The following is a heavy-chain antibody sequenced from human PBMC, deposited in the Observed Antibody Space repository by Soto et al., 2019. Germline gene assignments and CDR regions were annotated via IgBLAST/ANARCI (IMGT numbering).Heavy chain of an antibody. CDR2: IIPILGIA. D-gene: IGHD6-13*01. CDR3: ARDLAPVYEQQLVSWFDP. J-gene: IGHJ5*02. Sequence: SVKVSCKASGGTFSSYTISWVRQAPGQGLEWMGRIIPILGIANYAQKFQGRVTITADKSTSTAYMELSSLRSEDTAVYYCARDLAPVYEQQLVSWFDPWGQGTLVTVSS. CDR1: GGTFSSYT. V-gene: IGHV1-69*04.